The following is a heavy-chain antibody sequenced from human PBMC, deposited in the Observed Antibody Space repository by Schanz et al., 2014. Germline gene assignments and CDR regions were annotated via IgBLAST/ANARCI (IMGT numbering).Heavy chain of an antibody. V-gene: IGHV3-30*02. D-gene: IGHD5-18*01. CDR3: AKDEGYNYGYIFDY. CDR2: IPSDESNK. Sequence: QVQLVESGGGVVQPGGSLRLSCAASGFTFCSSGMHWVRQAPGKGLEWVAFIPSDESNKYYIDSVKGRFTISRDNSRETMFLQMNTLRPDDTAVYYCAKDEGYNYGYIFDYWGQGTLVTVSS. CDR1: GFTFCSSG. J-gene: IGHJ4*02.